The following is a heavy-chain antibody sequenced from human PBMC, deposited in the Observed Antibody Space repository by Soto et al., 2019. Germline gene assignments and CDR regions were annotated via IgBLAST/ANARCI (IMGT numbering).Heavy chain of an antibody. CDR2: IYYSGST. V-gene: IGHV4-31*03. Sequence: SETLSLTCTVSGGSISRGGYYWSWIRQHPGKGLEWIGYIYYSGSTYYNPSLKSRVTISVDTSKNQFSLKLSSVTAADTAVYYCARVDSSSPSSFYYYGMDVWGQGTTVTVSS. D-gene: IGHD6-6*01. CDR1: GGSISRGGYY. J-gene: IGHJ6*02. CDR3: ARVDSSSPSSFYYYGMDV.